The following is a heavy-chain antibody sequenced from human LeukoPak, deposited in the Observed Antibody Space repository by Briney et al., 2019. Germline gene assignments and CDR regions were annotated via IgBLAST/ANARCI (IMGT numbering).Heavy chain of an antibody. J-gene: IGHJ4*02. V-gene: IGHV1-2*02. D-gene: IGHD3-22*01. Sequence: GASVKVSCKASGYTFTGYYIRWVRQAPGQGLEWMGWINPNSGGRHYAQKFQGRVTLTRDTSINTAYMELSRLRSDDTAVYYCAKTYIYYYDSSGYHPFDYWGQGTLVTVSS. CDR1: GYTFTGYY. CDR2: INPNSGGR. CDR3: AKTYIYYYDSSGYHPFDY.